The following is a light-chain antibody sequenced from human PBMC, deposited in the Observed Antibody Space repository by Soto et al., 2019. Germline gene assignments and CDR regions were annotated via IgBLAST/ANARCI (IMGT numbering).Light chain of an antibody. CDR2: DAS. J-gene: IGKJ2*01. CDR3: QQYTSDIYS. CDR1: QIIATS. Sequence: DIQMTQSPSSLSASVGDRVTISCRASQIIATSLNWYQQKPGKAPKLLISDASSLQSGVPSRFSGSGSGIEFSLTISSLQPEDFATYHCQQYTSDIYSFGQGTKLQ. V-gene: IGKV1-39*01.